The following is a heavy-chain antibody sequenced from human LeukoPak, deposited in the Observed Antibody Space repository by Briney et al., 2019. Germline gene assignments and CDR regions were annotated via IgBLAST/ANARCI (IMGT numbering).Heavy chain of an antibody. J-gene: IGHJ6*03. V-gene: IGHV3-23*01. CDR1: GFTFSSYA. CDR3: AKEGLSSLDYYYYYMDV. Sequence: GSLRLSCAASGFTFSSYAMSWVRQAPGKGLEWVSAISGSGGSTYYADSVKGRFTISRDNSKNTLYLQMNSLRAEDTAVYYCAKEGLSSLDYYYYYMDVWGKGTTVTVSS. D-gene: IGHD6-13*01. CDR2: ISGSGGST.